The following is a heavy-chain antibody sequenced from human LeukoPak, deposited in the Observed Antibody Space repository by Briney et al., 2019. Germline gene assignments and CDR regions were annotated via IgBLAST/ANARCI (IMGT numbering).Heavy chain of an antibody. J-gene: IGHJ4*02. CDR1: GYTFTSYD. V-gene: IGHV1-8*03. CDR2: MNPNSGNT. D-gene: IGHD5-18*01. CDR3: ATLVDTAMVTRDY. Sequence: ASVKVSCKASGYTFTSYDINWVRQATGQGLEWMGWMNPNSGNTGYAQKFQGRVTITRNTSISTAYMELSSLRSEDTAVYYCATLVDTAMVTRDYWGQGTLVTVSS.